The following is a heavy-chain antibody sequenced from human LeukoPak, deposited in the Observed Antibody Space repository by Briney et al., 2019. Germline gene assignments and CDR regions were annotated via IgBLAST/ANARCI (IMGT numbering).Heavy chain of an antibody. CDR2: IYYRGST. V-gene: IGHV4-39*01. D-gene: IGHD3-16*01. Sequence: SETLSLTYTVSGGSISSSSYYWGWIRQPPGKGLEWIGSIYYRGSTYYNPSLKSRVTISVDTSKNQFSLKLSSVTAADTAVYYCARRQGGWFDPWGQGTLVTVSS. J-gene: IGHJ5*02. CDR1: GGSISSSSYY. CDR3: ARRQGGWFDP.